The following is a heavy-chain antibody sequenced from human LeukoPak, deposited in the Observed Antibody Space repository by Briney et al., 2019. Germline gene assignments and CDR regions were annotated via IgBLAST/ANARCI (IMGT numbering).Heavy chain of an antibody. J-gene: IGHJ4*02. Sequence: SETLSLTCTVSGGSISSSEWWGWVRQPPGKGLEWIGEIYHSGSTNYIPSLKSRVTMSVDKSKNQFSLKVSSVTATDTAVYYCASIAAGRKADYWGQGTLVTVSS. CDR1: GGSISSSEW. D-gene: IGHD6-13*01. V-gene: IGHV4-4*02. CDR3: ASIAAGRKADY. CDR2: IYHSGST.